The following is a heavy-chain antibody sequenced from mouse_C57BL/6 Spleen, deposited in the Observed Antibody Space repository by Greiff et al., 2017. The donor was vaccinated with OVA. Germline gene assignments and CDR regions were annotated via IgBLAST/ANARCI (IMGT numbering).Heavy chain of an antibody. Sequence: EVQLVESGGGLVQPGGSMKLSCVASGFTFSNYWMNWVRQSPEKGLEWVAQIRLKSDNYATHYAESVKGRFTISRDDSKSSVYLQMNNLRAEDTGIYYCTAYSNYFDYWGQGTTLTVSS. CDR3: TAYSNYFDY. CDR2: IRLKSDNYAT. J-gene: IGHJ2*01. D-gene: IGHD2-5*01. CDR1: GFTFSNYW. V-gene: IGHV6-3*01.